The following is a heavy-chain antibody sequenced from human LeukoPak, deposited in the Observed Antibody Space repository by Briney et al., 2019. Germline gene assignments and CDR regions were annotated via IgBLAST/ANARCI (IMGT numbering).Heavy chain of an antibody. CDR2: IYTSGST. D-gene: IGHD3-22*01. V-gene: IGHV4-4*07. J-gene: IGHJ5*02. CDR3: AREYYDSSGYYYLNWFDP. Sequence: SETLSFTCTVSGGSISSYYWSWIRQPAGKGLEWIGRIYTSGSTNYNPSLKSRVTMSVDTSKNQFSLKLSSVTAADTAVYYCAREYYDSSGYYYLNWFDPWGQGTLVTVSS. CDR1: GGSISSYY.